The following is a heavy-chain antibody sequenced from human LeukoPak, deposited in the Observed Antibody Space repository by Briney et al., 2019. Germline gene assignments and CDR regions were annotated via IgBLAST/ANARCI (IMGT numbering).Heavy chain of an antibody. D-gene: IGHD2-2*01. Sequence: PGESLKISCKGSGYTFTNYYIGRVRQMPGKGLEWMGIISPGDSEARYSPSFQGQVTISADKSISTAYLRWSSLKASDSAIYYCARRYCSSTSCNPYFFDFWGQGTLVTVSS. CDR2: ISPGDSEA. J-gene: IGHJ4*02. CDR3: ARRYCSSTSCNPYFFDF. V-gene: IGHV5-51*01. CDR1: GYTFTNYY.